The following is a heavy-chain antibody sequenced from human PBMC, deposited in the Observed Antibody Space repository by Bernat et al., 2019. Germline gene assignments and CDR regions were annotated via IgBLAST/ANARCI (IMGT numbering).Heavy chain of an antibody. D-gene: IGHD3-3*01. J-gene: IGHJ4*02. CDR1: GFTFSSYA. V-gene: IGHV3-23*01. CDR3: AKPPFGVVNG. Sequence: EVQLLESGGGLVQPGGSLRLSCAASGFTFSSYAMSWVRQAPGKGLEWVSAISCSGCSTYYADSVKGRFTISRDNSKNTLYLQMNSRRAEDTAVYYCAKPPFGVVNGWGQGTLVTVSS. CDR2: ISCSGCST.